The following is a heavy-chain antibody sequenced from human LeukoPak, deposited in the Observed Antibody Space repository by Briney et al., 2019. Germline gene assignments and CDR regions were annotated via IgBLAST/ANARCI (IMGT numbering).Heavy chain of an antibody. CDR2: ISAYNGNT. CDR3: ARGLSKVGSSSWYSYYYYYYMDV. D-gene: IGHD6-13*01. V-gene: IGHV1-18*04. J-gene: IGHJ6*03. Sequence: ASVKVSCKASRYTFTGYYMHWVRQAPGQGLEWMGWISAYNGNTNYAQKLQGRVTMTTDTSTSTAYMELRSLRSDDTAVYYCARGLSKVGSSSWYSYYYYYYMDVWGKGTTVTVSS. CDR1: RYTFTGYY.